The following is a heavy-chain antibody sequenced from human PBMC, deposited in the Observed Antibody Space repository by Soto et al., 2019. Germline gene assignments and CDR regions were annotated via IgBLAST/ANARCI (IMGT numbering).Heavy chain of an antibody. V-gene: IGHV1-69*17. CDR1: GDTFNSYV. CDR3: ARESLGAKGADH. D-gene: IGHD3-16*01. J-gene: IGHJ4*02. Sequence: QVQLVQSGAEVKRPGSSVKVSSESSGDTFNSYVISWVRQAPGQGLEWMGGIIPIIGVTHYAQKFQGRVTISALSSTGTVYMELTNLRFVDTALYYCARESLGAKGADHWGQGTLVTVSS. CDR2: IIPIIGVT.